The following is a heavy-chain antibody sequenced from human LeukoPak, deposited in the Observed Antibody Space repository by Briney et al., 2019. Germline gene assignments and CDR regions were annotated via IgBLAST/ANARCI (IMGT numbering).Heavy chain of an antibody. CDR2: ISSSSSYI. CDR3: ELGYCSSTSCYPSDY. J-gene: IGHJ4*02. V-gene: IGHV3-21*01. CDR1: GFTFSSYS. Sequence: GGSLRLSCAASGFTFSSYSMNWVRQAPGKGLEWVSSISSSSSYIYYADSVKGRFTISRDNAKNSLYLQMNSLRAEDTAVYYCELGYCSSTSCYPSDYWGQGTLVTVSS. D-gene: IGHD2-2*01.